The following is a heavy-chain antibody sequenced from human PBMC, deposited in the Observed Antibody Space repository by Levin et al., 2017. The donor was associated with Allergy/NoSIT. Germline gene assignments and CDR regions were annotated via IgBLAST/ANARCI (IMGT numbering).Heavy chain of an antibody. J-gene: IGHJ5*02. Sequence: SETLSLTCAVYGGSFSGYYWSWIRQPPGKGLEWIGEINHSGSTNYNPSLKSRVTISVDTSKNQFSLKLSSVTAADTAVYYCARARRYCSSTSCYNHWFDPWGQGTLVTVSS. D-gene: IGHD2-2*02. V-gene: IGHV4-34*01. CDR1: GGSFSGYY. CDR2: INHSGST. CDR3: ARARRYCSSTSCYNHWFDP.